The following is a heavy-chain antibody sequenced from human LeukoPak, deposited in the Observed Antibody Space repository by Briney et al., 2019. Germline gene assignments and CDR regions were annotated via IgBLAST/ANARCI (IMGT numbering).Heavy chain of an antibody. CDR1: DDSISDYY. V-gene: IGHV3-21*01. CDR3: ARGRGLDIVATIDY. D-gene: IGHD5-12*01. J-gene: IGHJ4*02. Sequence: ETLSLTCTVSDDSISDYYRGWVRQAPGKGLEWVSSISSSSSYIYYADSVKGRFTISRDNAKNSLYLQMNSLRAEDTAVYYCARGRGLDIVATIDYWGQGTLVTVSS. CDR2: ISSSSSYI.